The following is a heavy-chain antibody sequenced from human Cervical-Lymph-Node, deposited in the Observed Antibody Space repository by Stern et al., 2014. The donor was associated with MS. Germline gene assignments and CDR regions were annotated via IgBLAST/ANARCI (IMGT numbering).Heavy chain of an antibody. J-gene: IGHJ6*02. Sequence: QVQLGQSGAEVKKPGSSVNVSCKASGGTFINHAISWVRQAPGQGLEWMGGFIPIFGTTDYAQKFQGRVTISADESANTAYMELSSLRSQDTAVYYCARDNDDNGMDVWGQGTTVIVSS. CDR2: FIPIFGTT. CDR1: GGTFINHA. V-gene: IGHV1-69*01. CDR3: ARDNDDNGMDV. D-gene: IGHD2-8*01.